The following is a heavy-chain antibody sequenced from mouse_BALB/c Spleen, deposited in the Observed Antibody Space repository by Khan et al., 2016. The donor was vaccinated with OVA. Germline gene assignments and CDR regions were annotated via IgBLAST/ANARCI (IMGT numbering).Heavy chain of an antibody. J-gene: IGHJ2*01. CDR1: GYSITSDYA. CDR2: ISYSGNT. V-gene: IGHV3-2*02. D-gene: IGHD1-1*01. CDR3: ARVYGGDFDY. Sequence: EVELVESGPGLVKPSRSLSLTCTVTGYSITSDYAWNWIRQFPGNKLEWMGFISYSGNTNYNPSLKSRISITRDTSKNQFFLQLNSVTTEDTATYYCARVYGGDFDYWGQGTTLTVSS.